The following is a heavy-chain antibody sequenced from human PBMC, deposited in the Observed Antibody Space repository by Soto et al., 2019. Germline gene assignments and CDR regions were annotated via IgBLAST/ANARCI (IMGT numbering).Heavy chain of an antibody. V-gene: IGHV4-34*01. Sequence: SETLSLTCAVYGGSFSGYYWSWIRQPPGKGLEWIGEINHSGSTNYNPSLKSRVTISVDTSKNQFSLKLSSVTAADTAVYYCARGLNVIIAVAGGDAFDIWGQGTMVTASS. D-gene: IGHD6-19*01. CDR2: INHSGST. J-gene: IGHJ3*02. CDR1: GGSFSGYY. CDR3: ARGLNVIIAVAGGDAFDI.